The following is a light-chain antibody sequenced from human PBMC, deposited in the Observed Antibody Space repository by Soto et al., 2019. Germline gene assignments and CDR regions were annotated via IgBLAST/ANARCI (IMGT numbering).Light chain of an antibody. CDR1: QSVSSNY. J-gene: IGKJ1*01. Sequence: EIVLTQSPGTLSLSPGKRATLSCRSSQSVSSNYLAWYQQKPDQAPRLVIYDVSGRATGIPDRFSGSGSGTDFTLTISRLEPEDFAVYYCQQYGRSPTFGQGTKVEIK. CDR2: DVS. CDR3: QQYGRSPT. V-gene: IGKV3-20*01.